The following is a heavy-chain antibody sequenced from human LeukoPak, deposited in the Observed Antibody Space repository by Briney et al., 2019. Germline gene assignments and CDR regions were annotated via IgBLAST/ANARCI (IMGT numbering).Heavy chain of an antibody. D-gene: IGHD2-2*02. Sequence: GGSLRLSCAASGFTFSSYEMNWVRQAPGKGLEWVSYISSSGSTIYYADSVKGRFTISRDNAKNSLYLQMNSLRAEDTAVYYCARDRRIPNFDYWGQGTLVTVSS. CDR3: ARDRRIPNFDY. CDR2: ISSSGSTI. CDR1: GFTFSSYE. J-gene: IGHJ4*02. V-gene: IGHV3-48*03.